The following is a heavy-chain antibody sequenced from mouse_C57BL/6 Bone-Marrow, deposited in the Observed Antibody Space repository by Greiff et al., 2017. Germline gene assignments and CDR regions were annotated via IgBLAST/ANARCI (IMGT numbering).Heavy chain of an antibody. CDR2: IHPNSGST. CDR1: GYTFTSYW. J-gene: IGHJ1*03. CDR3: ARTEGLLWYFDV. D-gene: IGHD2-3*01. Sequence: VQLQQPGAELVKPGASVKLSCKASGYTFTSYWMHWVKQRPGQGLEWIGMIHPNSGSTNYNEKFKGKATLTVDKSSSTAYMQLSSLTSEDSAVYYGARTEGLLWYFDVWGTGTTVTVSS. V-gene: IGHV1-64*01.